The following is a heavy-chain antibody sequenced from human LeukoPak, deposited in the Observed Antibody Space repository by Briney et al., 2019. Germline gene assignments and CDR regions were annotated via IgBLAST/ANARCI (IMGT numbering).Heavy chain of an antibody. Sequence: GASLRLSCAASGFTFSNYAMSWVRQAPGKGLEWVSAITGGGSGIYYADSMKSRFTISRDNSKNTLYLQINSLRAEDTAVYYCAKWGDYGVLTGYYVSDYWGQGTLVTVSS. D-gene: IGHD3-9*01. V-gene: IGHV3-23*01. CDR3: AKWGDYGVLTGYYVSDY. CDR2: ITGGGSGI. CDR1: GFTFSNYA. J-gene: IGHJ4*02.